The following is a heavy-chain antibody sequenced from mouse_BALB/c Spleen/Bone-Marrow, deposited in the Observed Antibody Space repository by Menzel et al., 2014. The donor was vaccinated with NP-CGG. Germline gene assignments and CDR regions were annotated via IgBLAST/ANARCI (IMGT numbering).Heavy chain of an antibody. J-gene: IGHJ2*01. CDR1: GYSITSDYA. V-gene: IGHV3-2*02. CDR2: ISYSAIT. D-gene: IGHD3-1*01. Sequence: EVKLVESGPGLVKPSQSLSLTCTVTGYSITSDYAWNWIRQFPGNELEWMGYISYSAITYYNPSLKSRISITRDTSQNQFFLQLKSVTTEDTATYYCARGRAVYFDYWGQGTTLTVSS. CDR3: ARGRAVYFDY.